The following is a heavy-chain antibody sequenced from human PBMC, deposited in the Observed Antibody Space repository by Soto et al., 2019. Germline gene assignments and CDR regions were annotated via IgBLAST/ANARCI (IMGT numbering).Heavy chain of an antibody. CDR2: ISNSGSAM. D-gene: IGHD3-3*01. CDR3: ARDGYFDFWSGYPGTPRPFDF. J-gene: IGHJ4*02. Sequence: PGGSLRLSCAASGFTFSSYEMNWVRQAPGKGLEWVSYISNSGSAMYYADSVRGRFTMSRDNAKNSLYLQMDSLRAEDTAIYYCARDGYFDFWSGYPGTPRPFDFWGQGTPVTVST. V-gene: IGHV3-48*03. CDR1: GFTFSSYE.